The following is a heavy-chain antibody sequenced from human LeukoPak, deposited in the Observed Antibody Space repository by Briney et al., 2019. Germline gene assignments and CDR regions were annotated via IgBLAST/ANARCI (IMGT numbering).Heavy chain of an antibody. CDR2: ISYDGSNK. V-gene: IGHV3-30*04. D-gene: IGHD5-18*01. Sequence: GGSLRLSCAASGFTFSSYAMHWVRQAPGKGLEWVAVISYDGSNKYYADSVKGRFTISRDNAKNSLYLQMNSLRAEDTAVYYCAREGIGIQLWLPDAFDIWGQGTMVTVSS. CDR1: GFTFSSYA. CDR3: AREGIGIQLWLPDAFDI. J-gene: IGHJ3*02.